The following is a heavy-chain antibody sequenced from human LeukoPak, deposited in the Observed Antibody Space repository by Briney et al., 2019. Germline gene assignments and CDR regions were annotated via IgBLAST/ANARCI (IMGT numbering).Heavy chain of an antibody. Sequence: SETLSLTCTVSGGSISSSSYYWGWIRQPPGKGLEWIGSIYYSGSTYYNPSLKSRVTISVDTSKNQFSLKLSSVTAADTAVYYCARRGGYIKTAFDYWGQGTLVTVSS. CDR2: IYYSGST. CDR3: ARRGGYIKTAFDY. J-gene: IGHJ4*02. D-gene: IGHD5-12*01. V-gene: IGHV4-39*01. CDR1: GGSISSSSYY.